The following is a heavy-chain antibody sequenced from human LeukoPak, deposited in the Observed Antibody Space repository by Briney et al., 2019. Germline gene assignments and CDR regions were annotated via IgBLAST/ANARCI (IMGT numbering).Heavy chain of an antibody. Sequence: PGASLRLSCAASGLTFSSYAMIWVRQIPGKGLEGLEWVSSISGSGSSTYYADSVKGRFTVSRDNSKNTLYLQMDSLRAEDTAAYYCARDGETARTADYWGQGTLVTVSS. D-gene: IGHD1/OR15-1a*01. V-gene: IGHV3-23*01. J-gene: IGHJ4*02. CDR1: GLTFSSYA. CDR3: ARDGETARTADY. CDR2: ISGSGSST.